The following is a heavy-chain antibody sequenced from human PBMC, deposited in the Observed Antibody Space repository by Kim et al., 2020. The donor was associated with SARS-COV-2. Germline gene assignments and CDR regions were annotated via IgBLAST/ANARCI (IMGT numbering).Heavy chain of an antibody. V-gene: IGHV3-23*01. D-gene: IGHD6-13*01. J-gene: IGHJ4*02. CDR3: AKDLSMRTYSGSWYLSSG. CDR1: GFTFSTYA. CDR2: ISGSGGGT. Sequence: GGSLRLSCAAYGFTFSTYAMSWVRQAPGKGLEWVSGISGSGGGTNYADSVKGRFTISRDNSKNTLYLQMNSLRAEDTAVYYCAKDLSMRTYSGSWYLSSGWGQGTLVTVSS.